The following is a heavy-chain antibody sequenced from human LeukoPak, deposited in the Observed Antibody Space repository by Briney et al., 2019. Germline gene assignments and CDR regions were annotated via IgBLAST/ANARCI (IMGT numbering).Heavy chain of an antibody. CDR2: TYYRSKWYN. J-gene: IGHJ4*02. CDR3: ARVSCPRVYSSSWYYPQYYFDY. D-gene: IGHD6-13*01. CDR1: GDSVSSNSAA. Sequence: SQTLSLTCAISGDSVSSNSAAWNWIRQSPSRGLEWLGRTYYRSKWYNDYAVSVKSRITINPDTSKNQFSLQLNSVTPEDTAVYYCARVSCPRVYSSSWYYPQYYFDYWGQGTLVTVSS. V-gene: IGHV6-1*01.